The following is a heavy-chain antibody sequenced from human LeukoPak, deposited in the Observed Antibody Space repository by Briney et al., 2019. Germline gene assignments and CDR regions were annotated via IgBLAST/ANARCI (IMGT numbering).Heavy chain of an antibody. CDR2: MYYNGGT. CDR1: GGSISDAY. CDR3: ARHSRYFGPGSPEGDL. V-gene: IGHV4-59*08. J-gene: IGHJ2*01. D-gene: IGHD3-10*01. Sequence: SETLSLTCTVSGGSISDAYWSWIRQPPGKGLEWIGYMYYNGGTSYSPSLKSRVTISLDTSKTQFSLNLSSVTAADTAVYYCARHSRYFGPGSPEGDLWGRGSLVIVSS.